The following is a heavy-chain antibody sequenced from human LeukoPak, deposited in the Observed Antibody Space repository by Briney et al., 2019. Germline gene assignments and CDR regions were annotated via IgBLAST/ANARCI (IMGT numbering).Heavy chain of an antibody. J-gene: IGHJ4*02. D-gene: IGHD2-15*01. CDR2: IYSGGST. V-gene: IGHV3-53*01. Sequence: GGSLRLSCAASGFTVSSNYMSWVRQAPGKGLEWVSVIYSGGSTYYADSVKGRFTISRDNSKNSLYLQMNSLRAEDTAVYYCARSKGCSGGSCYFDYWGQGTLVTVSS. CDR3: ARSKGCSGGSCYFDY. CDR1: GFTVSSNY.